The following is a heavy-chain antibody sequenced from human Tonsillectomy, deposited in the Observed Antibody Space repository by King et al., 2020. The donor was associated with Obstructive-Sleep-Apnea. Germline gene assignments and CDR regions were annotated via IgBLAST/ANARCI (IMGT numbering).Heavy chain of an antibody. CDR1: GYSLTSFG. Sequence: VQLVQSGAEVRKPGASVKVSCRASGYSLTSFGIHWVRQAPGQRLEWMGWINADNGNTKYSQKFQGRVIITRDTSASTAYMALSSLRSEDTAVYYCARAPYSTSSLNYWGQGTLAT. J-gene: IGHJ4*02. CDR3: ARAPYSTSSLNY. V-gene: IGHV1-3*01. D-gene: IGHD6-6*01. CDR2: INADNGNT.